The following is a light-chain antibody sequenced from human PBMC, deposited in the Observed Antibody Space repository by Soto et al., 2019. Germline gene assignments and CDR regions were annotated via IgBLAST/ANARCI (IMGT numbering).Light chain of an antibody. V-gene: IGKV3-15*01. CDR3: QQRSNWPPIT. CDR1: QSVSSN. Sequence: EIVMTQSPATLSVSPGERATLSCRASQSVSSNLAWYQQKPGQAPRLLIYGASTRATDIPARISGSGSGTEFTLTISSLQSEDFAVYYCQQRSNWPPITFGQGTRLEI. J-gene: IGKJ5*01. CDR2: GAS.